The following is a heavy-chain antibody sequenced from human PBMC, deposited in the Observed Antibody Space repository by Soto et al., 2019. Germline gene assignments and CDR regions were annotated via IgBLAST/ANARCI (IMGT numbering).Heavy chain of an antibody. CDR1: GFTFSSYA. V-gene: IGHV3-23*01. J-gene: IGHJ3*02. Sequence: EVQLLESGGGLVQPGGSLRLSCAASGFTFSSYAMSWVRQAPGKGLEWVSAISGSGGSTYYADSVKGRFTISRDNSKNTLYLQMNSLRAEDTAVYYCEKGDIVVVVAAHAFDIWGQGTMVTVSS. CDR2: ISGSGGST. CDR3: EKGDIVVVVAAHAFDI. D-gene: IGHD2-15*01.